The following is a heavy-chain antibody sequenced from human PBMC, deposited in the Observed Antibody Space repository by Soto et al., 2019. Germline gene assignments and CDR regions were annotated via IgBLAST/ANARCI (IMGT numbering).Heavy chain of an antibody. Sequence: SETLSLTCTVSGGSLKSGGYYWSWIRQHPGRGLEWIGYIYYTGRTYYNPSLESRVTFSVDTSKNQFSLKLSSVTAADTAVYYCARDDILTGSDYWGQGTLVTVSS. CDR1: GGSLKSGGYY. V-gene: IGHV4-31*02. D-gene: IGHD3-9*01. CDR3: ARDDILTGSDY. J-gene: IGHJ4*02. CDR2: IYYTGRT.